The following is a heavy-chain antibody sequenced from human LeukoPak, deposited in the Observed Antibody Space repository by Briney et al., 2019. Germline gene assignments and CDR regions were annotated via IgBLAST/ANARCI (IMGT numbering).Heavy chain of an antibody. CDR3: ARQKHSNYVDY. CDR1: GGSISSYY. V-gene: IGHV4-59*08. D-gene: IGHD4-11*01. Sequence: NPSETLSLTCTVSGGSISSYYWSWIRQPPGKGLEWIGYIYYSGSTNYNPSLKSRVTISVDTSKNQFSLRLSSVTAAGTAVYYCARQKHSNYVDYWGQGTLVTVSS. J-gene: IGHJ4*02. CDR2: IYYSGST.